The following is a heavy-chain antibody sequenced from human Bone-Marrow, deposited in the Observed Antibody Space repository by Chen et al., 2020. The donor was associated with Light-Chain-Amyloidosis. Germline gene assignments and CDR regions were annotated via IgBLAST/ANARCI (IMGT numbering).Heavy chain of an antibody. D-gene: IGHD3-22*01. V-gene: IGHV3-30-3*01. Sequence: GFTFSSYAMHWVRQAPGKGLEWVAVISYDGSNKYYADSVKGRFTISRDNSKNTLYLQMNSLRAEDTAVYYCARGGYYYDSSGYQPPGFFWGYYYYYGMDVWGQETTVTVSS. J-gene: IGHJ6*02. CDR1: GFTFSSYA. CDR3: ARGGYYYDSSGYQPPGFFWGYYYYYGMDV. CDR2: ISYDGSNK.